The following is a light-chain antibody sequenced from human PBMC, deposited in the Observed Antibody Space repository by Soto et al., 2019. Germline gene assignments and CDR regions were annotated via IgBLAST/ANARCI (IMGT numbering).Light chain of an antibody. V-gene: IGLV2-11*01. CDR1: ASDVGYYNY. Sequence: QSALTQPRSVSGSPGQSVTISCTGTASDVGYYNYVSWYQQFPGKAPKLIIYDVGKRPSGVPDRFSGSKSGNTASLTISGLQAEDEAVYHCYSYIPLSTGVFGGGTQLTVL. J-gene: IGLJ3*02. CDR3: YSYIPLSTGV. CDR2: DVG.